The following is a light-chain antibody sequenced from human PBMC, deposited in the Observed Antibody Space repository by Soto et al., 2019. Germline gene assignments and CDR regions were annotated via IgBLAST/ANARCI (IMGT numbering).Light chain of an antibody. CDR1: QSVSSSY. Sequence: EIVLTQSPGTLSLSPGERATLSCRASQSVSSSYLAWYQQKPGQAPRLLIYGASSRATGIPDRFSGSGPGTDFTLTISRLEPDDFAVYYCQQYGSSPTFGGGTKVEIK. V-gene: IGKV3-20*01. J-gene: IGKJ4*01. CDR3: QQYGSSPT. CDR2: GAS.